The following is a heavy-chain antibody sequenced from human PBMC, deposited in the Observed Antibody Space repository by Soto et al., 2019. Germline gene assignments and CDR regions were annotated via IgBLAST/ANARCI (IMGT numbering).Heavy chain of an antibody. J-gene: IGHJ6*03. CDR1: GFTFSSYS. D-gene: IGHD4-4*01. CDR3: ARDRADYSNYYYYYYMDV. V-gene: IGHV3-21*01. CDR2: ISSSSSYI. Sequence: GGSLRLSCAASGFTFSSYSMNWVRQAPGKGLEWVSSISSSSSYIYYADSVKGRFTISRDNAKNSLYLQMNSLRAEDTAVYYCARDRADYSNYYYYYYMDVWGKGTTVTVSS.